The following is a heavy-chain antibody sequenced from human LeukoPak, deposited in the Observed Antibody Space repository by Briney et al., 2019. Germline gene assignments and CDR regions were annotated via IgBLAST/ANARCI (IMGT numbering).Heavy chain of an antibody. D-gene: IGHD4-17*01. V-gene: IGHV4-4*02. J-gene: IGHJ4*02. CDR1: GGSISSGTW. Sequence: SETLSLTCAVSGGSISSGTWWSWVRQPPGKGLEWIGEIYHSGSTNYNPSLRSRATISVDKSKNQFSLKLTSVTAADTAVYYCARNPGGDYPDWWGQGTLVTVSS. CDR3: ARNPGGDYPDW. CDR2: IYHSGST.